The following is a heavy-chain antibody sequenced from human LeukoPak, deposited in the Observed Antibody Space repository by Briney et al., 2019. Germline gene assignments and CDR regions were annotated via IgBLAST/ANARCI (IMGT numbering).Heavy chain of an antibody. J-gene: IGHJ6*02. CDR3: ARYTSSYYGIDV. V-gene: IGHV4-59*01. Sequence: PSETLSLTCIVSGGSISSYYWSWIRQPPGKGLEWIGHIYYSGTTSYNPSLKSRVTISVDTSKNQFSLKLSSVTAADTAVYYCARYTSSYYGIDVWGQGTTVTVSS. D-gene: IGHD6-6*01. CDR2: IYYSGTT. CDR1: GGSISSYY.